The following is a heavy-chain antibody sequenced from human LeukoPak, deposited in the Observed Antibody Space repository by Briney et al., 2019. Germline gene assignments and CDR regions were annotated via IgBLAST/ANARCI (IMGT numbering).Heavy chain of an antibody. D-gene: IGHD3-22*01. CDR1: GFTFSSYS. CDR3: ARVVIVSGSKGNSYESSGFYSWFDP. J-gene: IGHJ5*02. Sequence: PGGSLRLSCAASGFTFSSYSFNWVRQAPGKGLEWVSSISSSSSYIFYADSVKGRFTISRDNAENSLYLQMNSLRAEDTAVYFCARVVIVSGSKGNSYESSGFYSWFDPWGQGTLVTVSS. CDR2: ISSSSSYI. V-gene: IGHV3-21*01.